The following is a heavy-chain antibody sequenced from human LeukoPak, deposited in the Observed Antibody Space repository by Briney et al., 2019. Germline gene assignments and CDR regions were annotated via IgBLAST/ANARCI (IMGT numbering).Heavy chain of an antibody. CDR1: GFTFSSYG. D-gene: IGHD1-14*01. Sequence: GGSLRLSCAASGFTFSSYGMHWVRQARGKGVEWVAVISYDGSNKYYADSVKGRFTISRDNSKNTLYLQMNSLRAEDTAVYYCAKEGVFAYRAAFDYWGQGTLVSVSS. V-gene: IGHV3-30*18. J-gene: IGHJ4*02. CDR3: AKEGVFAYRAAFDY. CDR2: ISYDGSNK.